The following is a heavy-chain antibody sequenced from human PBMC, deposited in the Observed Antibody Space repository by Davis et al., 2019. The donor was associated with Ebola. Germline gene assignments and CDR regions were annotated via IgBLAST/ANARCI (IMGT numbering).Heavy chain of an antibody. V-gene: IGHV1-2*02. D-gene: IGHD7-27*01. CDR1: GYTFTGHY. Sequence: AASVKVSCKASGYTFTGHYMHWVRQAPGQGLEWMGWINPKTGGTNYAQNFQGRVTMTRDTSITTAYMELSRLRSDDTAVYYCARDGSTSDQKSGELDYWGQGPLVTVSS. CDR3: ARDGSTSDQKSGELDY. J-gene: IGHJ4*02. CDR2: INPKTGGT.